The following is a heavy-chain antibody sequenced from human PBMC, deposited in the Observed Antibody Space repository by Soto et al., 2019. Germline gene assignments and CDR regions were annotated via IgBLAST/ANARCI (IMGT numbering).Heavy chain of an antibody. Sequence: VSCKASGYTFTRYGIGWARQAPGQGLEWMGWINTYNGNTNYAQNVQGRVTLTTDTSTSTAYMELRSLRSNDTAIYYCAMVDVYVTPSPQDVWGQGTTVTVS. CDR1: GYTFTRYG. V-gene: IGHV1-18*01. CDR3: AMVDVYVTPSPQDV. CDR2: INTYNGNT. D-gene: IGHD3-16*01. J-gene: IGHJ6*02.